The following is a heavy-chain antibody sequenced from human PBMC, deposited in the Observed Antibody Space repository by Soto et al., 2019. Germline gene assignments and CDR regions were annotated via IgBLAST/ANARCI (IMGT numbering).Heavy chain of an antibody. CDR1: GFSFSSYS. V-gene: IGHV3-21*01. Sequence: GGSLRLSCAASGFSFSSYSMNWVRQAPGKGLEWVSSISSSSSYIYYADSVKGRFTISRDNAKNSLYLQMNSLRAEDTAVYYCARAHVIDINMIVVVIPSDYWGQGTLVTVSS. CDR2: ISSSSSYI. CDR3: ARAHVIDINMIVVVIPSDY. J-gene: IGHJ4*02. D-gene: IGHD3-22*01.